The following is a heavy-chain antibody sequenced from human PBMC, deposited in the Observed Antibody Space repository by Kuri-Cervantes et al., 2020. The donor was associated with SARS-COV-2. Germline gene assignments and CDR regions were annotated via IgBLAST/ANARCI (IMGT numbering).Heavy chain of an antibody. CDR3: ARGRSGSYLGY. CDR1: GGSINSGEYY. V-gene: IGHV4-61*02. CDR2: IFTSGST. D-gene: IGHD1-26*01. J-gene: IGHJ4*02. Sequence: LRLSCVVSGGSINSGEYYWSWIRQPAGKGLEWIGRIFTSGSTSYNPSLKSRVTISVDTSKNQFSLKLSSVTAADTAVYYCARGRSGSYLGYWGQGTLVTVSS.